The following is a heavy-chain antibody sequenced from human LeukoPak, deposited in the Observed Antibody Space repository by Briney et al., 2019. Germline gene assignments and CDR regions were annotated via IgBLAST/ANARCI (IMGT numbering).Heavy chain of an antibody. J-gene: IGHJ4*02. Sequence: GGSLRPSCVASGFTFSNAWMSWVRQAPGKGLEWVGRIKSKTDGGTTDYAAPVKGRFTISRDDSNNTMYLEMNSLKTEDTAVYYCTTDARWSGSYFGWGQGTLVTVSS. CDR3: TTDARWSGSYFG. CDR1: GFTFSNAW. V-gene: IGHV3-15*01. D-gene: IGHD1-26*01. CDR2: IKSKTDGGTT.